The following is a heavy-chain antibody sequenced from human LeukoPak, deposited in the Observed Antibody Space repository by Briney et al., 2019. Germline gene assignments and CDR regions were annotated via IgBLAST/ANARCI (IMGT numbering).Heavy chain of an antibody. Sequence: GGSLRLSCAASGFTFSSYAINWVRQAPGKGLEWVSCISGSGGNTYYADSVKGRFTISRDNSKDTLYLQMNSLRAEDTAVYFCAKGSGSSCDTALDYWGQGTLVTVSS. CDR1: GFTFSSYA. V-gene: IGHV3-23*01. D-gene: IGHD2-2*02. CDR2: ISGSGGNT. J-gene: IGHJ4*02. CDR3: AKGSGSSCDTALDY.